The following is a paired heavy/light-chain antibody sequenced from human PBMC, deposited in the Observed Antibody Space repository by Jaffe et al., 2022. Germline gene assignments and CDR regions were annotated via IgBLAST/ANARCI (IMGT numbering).Light chain of an antibody. CDR3: GTWDRSLIAGV. J-gene: IGLJ2*01. CDR1: NSNIGIGY. CDR2: END. Sequence: QTVLTQPPSVSAAPGQKVTISCSGSNSNIGIGYVSWYRQLPGTAPKLLIYENDKRPSGIPDRFSGSKSGTSATLGITGLQTGDEADYYCGTWDRSLIAGVFGGGTKLTVL. V-gene: IGLV1-51*01.
Heavy chain of an antibody. CDR2: INPNSGAA. CDR3: AREPCIAARCSRTNDAFDI. V-gene: IGHV1-2*06. CDR1: GYTFTDFY. Sequence: QVQVVQSGAELKKPGASVKVSCKASGYTFTDFYVHWVRQAPGQGLEWMGRINPNSGAADYAQKFQGRVTMTTDTSIGTAYMDLSNLRSDDTALYYCAREPCIAARCSRTNDAFDIWGQGTMVTVSS. D-gene: IGHD1-1*01. J-gene: IGHJ3*02.